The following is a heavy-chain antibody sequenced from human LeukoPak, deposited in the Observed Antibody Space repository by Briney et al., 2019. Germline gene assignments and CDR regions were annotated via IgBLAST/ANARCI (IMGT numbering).Heavy chain of an antibody. CDR1: GGSFSGYY. V-gene: IGHV4-59*01. CDR3: ARAWFGESAYTFDY. Sequence: KTSETLSLTCGVYGGSFSGYYWSWIRQPPGKGLEWIGYIYYSGSTNYNPSLKSRVTISVDTSRNQFSLNLSSVTAADTAVYYCARAWFGESAYTFDYWGQGTLVTVSS. J-gene: IGHJ4*02. CDR2: IYYSGST. D-gene: IGHD3-10*01.